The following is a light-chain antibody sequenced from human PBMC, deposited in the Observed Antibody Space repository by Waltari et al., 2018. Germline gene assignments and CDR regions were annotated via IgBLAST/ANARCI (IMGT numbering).Light chain of an antibody. CDR1: QDISIW. J-gene: IGKJ4*01. CDR3: QQANTFPLT. CDR2: DAS. V-gene: IGKV1-12*01. Sequence: DIQMTQSPTSVSASVGDRASITCRASQDISIWVAWYQQQPGKAPKFLIYDASTLQSGVPSRFSGRGSGTDFTLTISSLQPEDFATYYCQQANTFPLTFGGGTKVEMK.